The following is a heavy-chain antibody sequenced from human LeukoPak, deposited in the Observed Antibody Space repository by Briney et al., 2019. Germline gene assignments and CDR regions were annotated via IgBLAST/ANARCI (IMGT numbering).Heavy chain of an antibody. CDR1: GGPISSSSYY. CDR2: IYYSGST. D-gene: IGHD2-15*01. J-gene: IGHJ6*03. CDR3: ARQGRGYYYYYMDV. V-gene: IGHV4-39*01. Sequence: KPSETLSLTCTVSGGPISSSSYYWGWIRQPPGKGLEWIGSIYYSGSTYYNPSLKSRVTISVDTSKNQFSLKLSSVTAADTAVYYCARQGRGYYYYYMDVWGKGTTVTVSS.